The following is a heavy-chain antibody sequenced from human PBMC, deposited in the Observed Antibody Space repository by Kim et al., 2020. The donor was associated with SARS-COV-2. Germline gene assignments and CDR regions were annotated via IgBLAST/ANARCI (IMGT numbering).Heavy chain of an antibody. Sequence: GGSLRLSCAASGFTYSNNVMSWVRQAPGKGLEWVSAISGSGGTTYYADAAKGRFTISRDNFKNTLYLEMNSLRVEDTAVYYCTLGVLWFGDLPCYWGQGTLVTVSS. CDR2: ISGSGGTT. J-gene: IGHJ4*02. D-gene: IGHD3-10*01. CDR3: TLGVLWFGDLPCY. V-gene: IGHV3-23*01. CDR1: GFTYSNNV.